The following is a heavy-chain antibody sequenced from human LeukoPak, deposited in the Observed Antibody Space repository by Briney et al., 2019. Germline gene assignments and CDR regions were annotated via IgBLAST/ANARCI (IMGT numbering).Heavy chain of an antibody. V-gene: IGHV3-23*01. D-gene: IGHD3-10*02. CDR1: GFSFSIHD. Sequence: GGSLRLSCAASGFSFSIHDMTWVRQAPGKGLEWVSTISNSDNSTYYTDSVKGRFTISRDNAKNTMYLQMNSLRAVDTSVYYCAELGITMIGGVWGKGTTVTISS. CDR2: ISNSDNST. J-gene: IGHJ6*04. CDR3: AELGITMIGGV.